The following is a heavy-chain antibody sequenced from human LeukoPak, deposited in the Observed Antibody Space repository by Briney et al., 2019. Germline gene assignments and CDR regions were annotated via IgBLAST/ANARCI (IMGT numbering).Heavy chain of an antibody. CDR1: GVTFSSYG. CDR2: ISSDGNDK. J-gene: IGHJ4*02. CDR3: TTKVIRGNSGDDYDD. D-gene: IGHD5-12*01. V-gene: IGHV3-30*03. Sequence: GGSLRLSCAASGVTFSSYGMHRVRQAPGKGLEWVALISSDGNDKLYGDSVKGRFTISRDDSKSTLYLQMNSLRAEDTAVYYCTTKVIRGNSGDDYDDWGQGTLVTVSS.